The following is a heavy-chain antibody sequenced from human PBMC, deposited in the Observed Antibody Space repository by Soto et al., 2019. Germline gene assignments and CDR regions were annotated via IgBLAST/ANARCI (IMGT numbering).Heavy chain of an antibody. D-gene: IGHD2-2*01. CDR2: ISAYNGNT. Sequence: ASVKVSCKASGYTFTSYGISWVRQAPGQGLEWMGWISAYNGNTNYAQKLQGWVTMTRDTSISTAYMELSRLRSDDTAVYYCARSEIVVPGYYYMDVWGKGTTVTVSS. CDR1: GYTFTSYG. V-gene: IGHV1-18*01. J-gene: IGHJ6*03. CDR3: ARSEIVVPGYYYMDV.